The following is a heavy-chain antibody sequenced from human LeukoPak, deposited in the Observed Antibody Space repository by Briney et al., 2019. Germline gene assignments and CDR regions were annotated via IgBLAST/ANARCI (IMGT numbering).Heavy chain of an antibody. CDR2: ISSSGKA. D-gene: IGHD2-15*01. V-gene: IGHV4-39*01. CDR1: GGSITTTDID. CDR3: ARFKGGTGFDY. J-gene: IGHJ4*02. Sequence: SETLSLTCAVSGGSITTTDIDWAWIRQPPGQGFEWIATISSSGKAYYYPSLMSRVTISVYTSKNQFSLDVTSVTAADTGLFYCARFKGGTGFDYWGRGILVIVS.